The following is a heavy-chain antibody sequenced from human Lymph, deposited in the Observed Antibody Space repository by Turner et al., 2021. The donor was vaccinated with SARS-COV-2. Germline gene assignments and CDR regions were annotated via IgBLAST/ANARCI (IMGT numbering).Heavy chain of an antibody. CDR2: FDPEDGET. CDR1: GYTLTELS. D-gene: IGHD1-1*01. CDR3: ATLKSNWKILTGRYYFDF. J-gene: IGHJ4*02. V-gene: IGHV1-24*01. Sequence: QVQQVQSGAEVKKPGASVKVSCKVSGYTLTELSIHWVRQAPGKGLEWMGGFDPEDGETIYAQKFQGRVTMTEDTSTDTAYMELSSLRSEDTAVYYCATLKSNWKILTGRYYFDFWGQGTLVTVSS.